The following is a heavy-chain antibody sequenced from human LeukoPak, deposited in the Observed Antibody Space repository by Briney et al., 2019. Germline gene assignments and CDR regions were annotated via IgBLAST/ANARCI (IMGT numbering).Heavy chain of an antibody. J-gene: IGHJ5*02. V-gene: IGHV1-2*06. CDR3: ARSERLLWFGELTIDNWFDP. D-gene: IGHD3-10*01. CDR1: GYTFTGYY. Sequence: ASVKVSCKASGYTFTGYYMHWVRQAPGQGLEWMGRINPNSGGTNYAQKFQGRVTMTRDTSISTAYMELRSLRSDDTAVYYCARSERLLWFGELTIDNWFDPWGQGTLVTVSS. CDR2: INPNSGGT.